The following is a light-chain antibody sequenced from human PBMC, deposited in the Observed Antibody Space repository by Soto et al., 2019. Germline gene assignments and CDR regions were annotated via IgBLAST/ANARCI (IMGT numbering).Light chain of an antibody. CDR1: QSVSSTY. CDR3: QQYGRSPPLT. Sequence: EIVLTQSPGTLSLSPGERATLSCRASQSVSSTYIAWYQQNPGRAPRLLIYGASSRATGIPDRFSGSGSGTDFTLTISRLEPEDFAVYFCQQYGRSPPLTFGQGTKVEI. CDR2: GAS. J-gene: IGKJ2*01. V-gene: IGKV3-20*01.